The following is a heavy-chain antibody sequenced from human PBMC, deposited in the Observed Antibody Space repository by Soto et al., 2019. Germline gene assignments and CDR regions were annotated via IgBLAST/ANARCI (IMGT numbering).Heavy chain of an antibody. D-gene: IGHD3-22*01. J-gene: IGHJ4*02. CDR2: IYYSGSA. CDR1: GGSISSYY. CDR3: ARSRYYYDSSGYYQYYFDY. Sequence: SSETLSLTCTVSGGSISSYYWSWIRQPPGKGLEWIGFIYYSGSANYNPSLKSRVAISIDTSKNQFSLKLSSVTAADTAVYYCARSRYYYDSSGYYQYYFDYWGQGTLVTV. V-gene: IGHV4-59*08.